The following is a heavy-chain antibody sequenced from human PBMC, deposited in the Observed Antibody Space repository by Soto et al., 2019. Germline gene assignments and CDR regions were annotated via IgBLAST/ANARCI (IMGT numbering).Heavy chain of an antibody. CDR3: ARTYCTGGSCFENY. Sequence: SETLPLTCSFSGVSFNGYYWSWIRQPPGKGLEWIGHIYYNGSTNYNSSLKSRVTISLDTSKSQFSLRLSSVTAADTAVYYCARTYCTGGSCFENYWGRGTLVTVSS. D-gene: IGHD2-8*02. CDR2: IYYNGST. J-gene: IGHJ4*02. V-gene: IGHV4-59*01. CDR1: GVSFNGYY.